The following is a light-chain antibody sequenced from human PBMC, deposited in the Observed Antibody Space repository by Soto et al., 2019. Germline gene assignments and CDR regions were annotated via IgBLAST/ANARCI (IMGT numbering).Light chain of an antibody. V-gene: IGKV1-8*01. CDR2: AAS. CDR3: QQYKDWPPT. Sequence: AIRMTQSPSSLSASTGDRVTITCRASQGISSYLAWYQQKPGKAPKLLIYAASTLQSGVPSRFSGSGSGTDFTLTISCLKSEDFATYYCQQYKDWPPTVGQGPKVDSK. CDR1: QGISSY. J-gene: IGKJ1*01.